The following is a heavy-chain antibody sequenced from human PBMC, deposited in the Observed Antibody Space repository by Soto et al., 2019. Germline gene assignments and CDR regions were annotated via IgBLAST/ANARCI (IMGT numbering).Heavy chain of an antibody. CDR1: VFTFINYA. Sequence: GWSLRLSCVSSVFTFINYAMHWVRQAPGKGLGRVAVISSDGSEKYYLDSVRDRFTISRDNSKNTLYLQMNNLRPEDTAMYYCANSWTTLTTGFDFWGQGALVTVSS. J-gene: IGHJ4*02. CDR2: ISSDGSEK. V-gene: IGHV3-30*18. CDR3: ANSWTTLTTGFDF. D-gene: IGHD4-17*01.